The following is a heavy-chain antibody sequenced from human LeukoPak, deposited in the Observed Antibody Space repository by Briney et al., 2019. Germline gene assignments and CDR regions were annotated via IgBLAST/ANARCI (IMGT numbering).Heavy chain of an antibody. D-gene: IGHD6-19*01. CDR1: GFSFSTYA. J-gene: IGHJ4*02. CDR3: ARDIAVGSGCYDN. Sequence: GSLRLSCAASGFSFSTYAMHWVRQAPGKGLEWVAVISKDGSNKYYADSVKGRFTISRDNSKNTVYLEMNSLRAEDTAVNYSARDIAVGSGCYDNRGQGTLVTVSS. CDR2: ISKDGSNK. V-gene: IGHV3-30*04.